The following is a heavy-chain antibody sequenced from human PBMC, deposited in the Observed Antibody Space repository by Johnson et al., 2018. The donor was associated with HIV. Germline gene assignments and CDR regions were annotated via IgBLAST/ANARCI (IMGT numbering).Heavy chain of an antibody. D-gene: IGHD3-9*01. V-gene: IGHV3-66*01. CDR1: GFTFSSYD. CDR2: IYSGGST. Sequence: VQLVESGGRVVQPGGSLRLSCAASGFTFSSYDMHWVRQATGKGLEWVSAIYSGGSTYYAASVTGRFTISRDNSKNTLDLQMNSLRAEDTAVYYCARDSDISLGVAGALDIWGQGTMVTVSA. J-gene: IGHJ3*02. CDR3: ARDSDISLGVAGALDI.